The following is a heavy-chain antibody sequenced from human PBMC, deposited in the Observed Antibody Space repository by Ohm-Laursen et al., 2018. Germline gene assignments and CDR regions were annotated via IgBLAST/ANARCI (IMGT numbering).Heavy chain of an antibody. D-gene: IGHD1-1*01. J-gene: IGHJ6*02. Sequence: PPGTLSLTCTVSGGSISSYYWSWIRQPPGKGLEWIGYIYYSGSTNYNPSLKSRVTISVDTSKNQFSLKLSSVTAADTAVYYCARYTAPYYYGMDVWGQGTLVTVSS. V-gene: IGHV4-59*01. CDR3: ARYTAPYYYGMDV. CDR1: GGSISSYY. CDR2: IYYSGST.